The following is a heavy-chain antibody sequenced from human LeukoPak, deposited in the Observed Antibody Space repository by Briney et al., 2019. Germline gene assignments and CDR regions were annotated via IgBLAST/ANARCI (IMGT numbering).Heavy chain of an antibody. Sequence: GGSLRLSWVASGFTFNNYAMNWVGQAPGKGREGVSLISGSGGTAYYADSVKGRFSISRDKSKNTVFLQMNSLRDDDTALYFCAKSSGYSDYAWFDSWGQGTLVTVSS. CDR2: ISGSGGTA. V-gene: IGHV3-23*01. CDR1: GFTFNNYA. D-gene: IGHD4-11*01. CDR3: AKSSGYSDYAWFDS. J-gene: IGHJ5*01.